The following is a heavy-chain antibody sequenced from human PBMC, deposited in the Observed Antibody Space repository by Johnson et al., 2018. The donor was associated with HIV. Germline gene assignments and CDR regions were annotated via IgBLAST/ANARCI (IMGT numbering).Heavy chain of an antibody. CDR1: GFTFGSYA. J-gene: IGHJ3*02. D-gene: IGHD3-16*01. Sequence: VQLVESGGGVVQPGRSLRLSCAASGFTFGSYAMSWVRQAPGKGLEWVSALSGSGGSTYYADSVKGRFTISRDNAKNSLYLQMNSMRAEDTAVYYCARDWGRFGQLGGDAFDIWGQGTMVTVSS. V-gene: IGHV3-23*04. CDR2: LSGSGGST. CDR3: ARDWGRFGQLGGDAFDI.